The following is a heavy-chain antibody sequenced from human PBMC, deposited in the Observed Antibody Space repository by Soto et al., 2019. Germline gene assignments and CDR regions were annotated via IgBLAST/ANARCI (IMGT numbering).Heavy chain of an antibody. V-gene: IGHV4-59*01. CDR3: ARMRGLGEISPYFDY. J-gene: IGHJ4*02. D-gene: IGHD3-16*02. CDR2: IYHSGRT. CDR1: GGSIRDYQ. Sequence: QVQLQESGPGLVKPSATLSLTCSISGGSIRDYQWNWIRQPPGTGLEWIGDIYHSGRTTYNPSLNSRVTISLDTSAKQFSLRLRSVTAADTAVYYCARMRGLGEISPYFDYWGQGALVTVSS.